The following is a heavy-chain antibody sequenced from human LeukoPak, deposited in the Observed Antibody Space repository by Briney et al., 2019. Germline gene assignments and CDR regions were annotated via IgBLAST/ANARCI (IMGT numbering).Heavy chain of an antibody. CDR1: GSSVSSGTYY. CDR2: VHHSGIT. Sequence: SETLSLTCSVSGSSVSSGTYYWSWIRQPPGKGLEWIGNVHHSGITNYNSSLKSRVIISLDTSRNQLSLKLSSVTAADTVLYYCARGVLYWGQGTLVTVSS. V-gene: IGHV4-61*01. CDR3: ARGVLY. J-gene: IGHJ4*01. D-gene: IGHD2-8*01.